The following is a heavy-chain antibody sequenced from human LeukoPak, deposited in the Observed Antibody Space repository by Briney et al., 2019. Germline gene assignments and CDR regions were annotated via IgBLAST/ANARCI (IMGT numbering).Heavy chain of an antibody. V-gene: IGHV4-34*01. CDR1: GGSFRGYY. Sequence: SETLSLTCAVYGGSFRGYYWSWIRQPPGKGLEWIGEINHSGSTNYNPSLKSRVTISVDTSKNQFSLKLSSVTAADTAVYYCARVVREDIVVVVAATLFDYWGQGTLVTVSS. CDR2: INHSGST. J-gene: IGHJ4*02. D-gene: IGHD2-15*01. CDR3: ARVVREDIVVVVAATLFDY.